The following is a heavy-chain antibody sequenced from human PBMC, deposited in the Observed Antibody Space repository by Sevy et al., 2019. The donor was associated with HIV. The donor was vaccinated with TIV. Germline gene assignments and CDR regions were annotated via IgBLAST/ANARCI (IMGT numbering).Heavy chain of an antibody. CDR1: GVSISRSSYD. D-gene: IGHD2-21*01. CDR3: ARHGGIVERAFDF. CDR2: IYHSGST. V-gene: IGHV4-39*01. J-gene: IGHJ4*02. Sequence: SETLSLTCTVSGVSISRSSYDWGWIRQPPGKGLEWIGSIYHSGSTYYNPSLKSRVIISVDTSKNQFALNLRSVTAADTAVYYCARHGGIVERAFDFWGRGTLVTVSS.